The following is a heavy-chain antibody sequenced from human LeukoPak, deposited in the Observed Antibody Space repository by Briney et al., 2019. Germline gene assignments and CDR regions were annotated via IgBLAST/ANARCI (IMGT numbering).Heavy chain of an antibody. CDR2: IRSRRYGCAT. J-gene: IGHJ4*02. V-gene: IGHV3-49*04. CDR3: TRDILSGWYYFDF. CDR1: GFTFGDYA. Sequence: GGSLRLSCTASGFTFGDYAMSWVRQAPGKGLEWVGFIRSRRYGCATEYAASVRGRFTISRDDSKSVAYLHMNSLKTEDTAVYYCTRDILSGWYYFDFWGQGTLVTVSS. D-gene: IGHD6-19*01.